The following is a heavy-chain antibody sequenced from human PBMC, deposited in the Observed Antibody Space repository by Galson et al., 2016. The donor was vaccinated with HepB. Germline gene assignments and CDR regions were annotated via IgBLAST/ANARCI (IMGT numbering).Heavy chain of an antibody. D-gene: IGHD4-17*01. CDR1: GGSISSGGYH. Sequence: TLSLTCTVSGGSISSGGYHWSWIRQHPGKGLEWIGYIYYTGDTYYNPSLKSRVSISVDTSENQFSLKLSSVTAADTAVYYCATFDDYGDYGYFQYWGQGTLVTVSS. V-gene: IGHV4-31*03. J-gene: IGHJ1*01. CDR3: ATFDDYGDYGYFQY. CDR2: IYYTGDT.